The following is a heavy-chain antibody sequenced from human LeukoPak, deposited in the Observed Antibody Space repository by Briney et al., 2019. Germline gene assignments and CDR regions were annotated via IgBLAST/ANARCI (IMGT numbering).Heavy chain of an antibody. CDR2: ISYDGSNK. D-gene: IGHD3-10*01. J-gene: IGHJ4*02. CDR1: GFTFSSYG. CDR3: AKDPYGSGSYYPDY. V-gene: IGHV3-30*18. Sequence: GGSLRLSCAATGFTFSSYGMHWFRQAPGKGLEWVAVISYDGSNKYYADSVKGRFTISRDNSKNTLYLQMNSLRAEDTAVYYCAKDPYGSGSYYPDYWGQGTLVTVSS.